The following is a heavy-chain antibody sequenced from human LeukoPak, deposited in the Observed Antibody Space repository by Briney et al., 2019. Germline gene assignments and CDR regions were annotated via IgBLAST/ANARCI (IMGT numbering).Heavy chain of an antibody. J-gene: IGHJ1*01. V-gene: IGHV3-30-3*01. CDR1: GFTFSSYN. D-gene: IGHD3-22*01. CDR3: ARALEIDSITYYYRYFQH. CDR2: IAYDGGIK. Sequence: GRSLRLSCVASGFTFSSYNMHWVRQSPGKGLEWVAVIAYDGGIKYYADSVKGRFTISKDDSKSTLYLQMNSLRPEDTAVYYCARALEIDSITYYYRYFQHWGQGTLVTVSS.